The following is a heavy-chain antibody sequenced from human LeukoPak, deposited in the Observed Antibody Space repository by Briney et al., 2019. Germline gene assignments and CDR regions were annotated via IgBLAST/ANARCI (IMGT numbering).Heavy chain of an antibody. D-gene: IGHD3-16*01. V-gene: IGHV3-66*01. CDR2: IYSGGST. CDR1: GYTFSSYA. J-gene: IGHJ4*02. Sequence: GGSLRLSCAASGYTFSSYAMSWVRQAPGKGLEWVSVIYSGGSTYYADSVKGRFTISRDNSKNTLYLQMNSLGAEDTAVYYCARDYGSYWGQGTLVTVSS. CDR3: ARDYGSY.